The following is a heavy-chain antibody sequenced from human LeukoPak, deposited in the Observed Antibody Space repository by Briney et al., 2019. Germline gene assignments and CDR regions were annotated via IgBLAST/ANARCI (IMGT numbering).Heavy chain of an antibody. CDR2: ISGSGGST. Sequence: GGSLRLSCAASGFTFSSYAMSWVRQAPGKGLEWVSAISGSGGSTYYADSVKGGFTISRDNSKNTLYLQMNSLRAEDTAVYYCAKDLVRYVPLRDAFDIWGQGTMVTVSS. D-gene: IGHD2-15*01. CDR1: GFTFSSYA. CDR3: AKDLVRYVPLRDAFDI. V-gene: IGHV3-23*01. J-gene: IGHJ3*02.